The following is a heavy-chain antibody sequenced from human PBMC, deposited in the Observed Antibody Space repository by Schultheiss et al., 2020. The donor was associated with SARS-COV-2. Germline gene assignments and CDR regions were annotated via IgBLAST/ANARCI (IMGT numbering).Heavy chain of an antibody. D-gene: IGHD3-3*01. CDR1: GFTFSSYE. CDR2: ISGSGGST. Sequence: GGSLRLSCAASGFTFSSYEMSWVRQAPGKGLEWVSAISGSGGSTYYADSVKGRFTISRDNSKNTLYLQMNSLRAEDTAVYYCAKGPTPSSIFGVVDAFDIWGQGTMVTVSS. CDR3: AKGPTPSSIFGVVDAFDI. J-gene: IGHJ3*02. V-gene: IGHV3-23*01.